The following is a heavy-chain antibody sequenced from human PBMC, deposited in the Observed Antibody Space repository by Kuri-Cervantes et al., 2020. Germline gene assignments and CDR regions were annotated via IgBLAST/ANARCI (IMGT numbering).Heavy chain of an antibody. CDR1: GFTFDDYA. D-gene: IGHD2-21*02. Sequence: GGSLRLSCAASGFTFDDYAMHWVRQAPGKGLEWVSGISWNSGSIGYADSVKGRFTISRDNAKNSLYLQMNSLRAEDTAVYYCARDPATYCGGDCYSFGAFDIWGQGTMVTVSS. J-gene: IGHJ3*02. CDR3: ARDPATYCGGDCYSFGAFDI. V-gene: IGHV3-9*01. CDR2: ISWNSGSI.